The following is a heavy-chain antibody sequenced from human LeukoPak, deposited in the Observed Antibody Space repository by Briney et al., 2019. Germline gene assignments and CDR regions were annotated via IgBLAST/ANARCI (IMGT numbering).Heavy chain of an antibody. D-gene: IGHD2-2*01. CDR1: GRSFSGYY. CDR2: INHSGST. J-gene: IGHJ4*02. CDR3: ARGPDIVVVPAAIIFDY. V-gene: IGHV4-34*01. Sequence: SETLSLTCAVYGRSFSGYYWSWIRQPPGKGLEWIGEINHSGSTNYNPSLKSRVTISVDTSKNQFSLKLSSVTAADTAVYYCARGPDIVVVPAAIIFDYWGQGTLVTVSS.